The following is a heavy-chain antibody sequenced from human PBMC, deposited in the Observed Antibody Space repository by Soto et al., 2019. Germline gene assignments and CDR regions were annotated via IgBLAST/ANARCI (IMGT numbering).Heavy chain of an antibody. CDR2: IYSGGST. V-gene: IGHV3-66*01. CDR1: GFTVSSNY. Sequence: EVQLVESGGGLVQPGGSLRLSCAACGFTVSSNYMSWVRQAPGKGLEWVSVIYSGGSTYYADSVKGRFTISRDNSKNTLYLQMNSLRAEDTAVYYCARDIPHQGYGDFDAFDIWGQGTMVTVSS. J-gene: IGHJ3*02. D-gene: IGHD4-17*01. CDR3: ARDIPHQGYGDFDAFDI.